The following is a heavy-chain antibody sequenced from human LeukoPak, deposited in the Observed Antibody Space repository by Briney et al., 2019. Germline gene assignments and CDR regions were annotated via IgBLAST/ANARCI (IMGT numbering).Heavy chain of an antibody. CDR3: XXXXXXXXXXTLYYYGMDV. J-gene: IGHJ6*02. CDR2: ISSSGSTI. Sequence: PGGSLRLSCAASGFTFSDYYMSWIRQAPGKGLEWVSYISSSGSTIYYADSVKGRFTISRDNAKNSLYLQMNSLRAEDTAVYYXXXXXXXXXXXTLYYYGMDVWGQGTTVTVSS. CDR1: GFTFSDYY. V-gene: IGHV3-11*01.